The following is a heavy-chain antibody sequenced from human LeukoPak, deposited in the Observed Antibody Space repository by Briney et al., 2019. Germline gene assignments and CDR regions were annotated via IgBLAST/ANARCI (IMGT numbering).Heavy chain of an antibody. J-gene: IGHJ4*02. D-gene: IGHD3-9*01. Sequence: SETLSLTCAVYGGSFSGYYWSWIRQPPGKGLEWIGEINHSGSTNYNPSLKSRVTISVDTSKNQFSLKLSSVTAANTAVYYCARGLYDILTGYNAPFDYWGQGTLVTVSS. V-gene: IGHV4-34*01. CDR3: ARGLYDILTGYNAPFDY. CDR1: GGSFSGYY. CDR2: INHSGST.